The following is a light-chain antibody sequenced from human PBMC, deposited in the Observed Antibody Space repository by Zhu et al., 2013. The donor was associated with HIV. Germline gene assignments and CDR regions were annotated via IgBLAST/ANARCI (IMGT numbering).Light chain of an antibody. CDR1: QSVSSY. J-gene: IGKJ4*01. CDR3: QQRSNILT. CDR2: DAS. V-gene: IGKV3-11*01. Sequence: EIVLTQSPATLSLSPGERATLSCRASQSVSSYLAWYQQKPGQAPRLLIYDASNRATGIPARFSGSGSGTDFTLTISSLEPEDFAVYYCQQRSNILTFGGGTKVE.